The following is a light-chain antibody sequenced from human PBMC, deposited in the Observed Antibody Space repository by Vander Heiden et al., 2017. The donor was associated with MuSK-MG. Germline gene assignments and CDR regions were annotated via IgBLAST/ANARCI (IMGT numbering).Light chain of an antibody. J-gene: IGKJ2*01. Sequence: EIVLTQSPGTLSLSPGERATLSCRASQSVSSSYLAWYQQKPGQAPRLLIYGASSRATGIPDRFSGSGSGTDFTLTISRLEPEDFAVYYCQQDGSSQSTFGQGTKMEIK. V-gene: IGKV3-20*01. CDR2: GAS. CDR1: QSVSSSY. CDR3: QQDGSSQST.